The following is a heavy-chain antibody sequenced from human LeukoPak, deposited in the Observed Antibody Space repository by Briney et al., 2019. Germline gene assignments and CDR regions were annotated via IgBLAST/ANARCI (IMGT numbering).Heavy chain of an antibody. CDR1: GFTFSTYN. J-gene: IGHJ4*02. V-gene: IGHV3-21*01. D-gene: IGHD7-27*01. CDR2: ISTSGSYT. Sequence: GGSLRLSCAASGFTFSTYNMNWVRQAPGKGLEWVSSISTSGSYTYYVDSVKGRFTISRDNTKNSLYLQMNSLRAEDTAVYYCASELTGDPGADYWGQGTLVTVSS. CDR3: ASELTGDPGADY.